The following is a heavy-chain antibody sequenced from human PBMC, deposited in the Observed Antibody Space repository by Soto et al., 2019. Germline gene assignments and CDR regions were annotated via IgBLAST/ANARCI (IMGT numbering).Heavy chain of an antibody. V-gene: IGHV1-18*01. CDR1: GYTFTSYG. Sequence: ASVKVSCKASGYTFTSYGISWVRQAPGQGLEWMGWISAYNGNTNYAQKLQGRVTMTTDTSTSTAYMELRSLRSDDTAVYYCARKRDCTNGVCSDYYYYYYGMDVWGQGTTVTVSS. CDR2: ISAYNGNT. D-gene: IGHD2-8*01. J-gene: IGHJ6*02. CDR3: ARKRDCTNGVCSDYYYYYYGMDV.